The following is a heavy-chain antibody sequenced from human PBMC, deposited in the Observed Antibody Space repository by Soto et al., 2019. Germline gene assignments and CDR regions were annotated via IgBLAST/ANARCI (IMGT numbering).Heavy chain of an antibody. CDR1: GGSFSGYS. Sequence: SETLSLTCAVYGGSFSGYSWSWIRQPPGKGLEWIGEILHGGRTNYSPSLKSRVTISVDTSKNQFSLELRSVTAADTAVYYCARPHYDSNTFYSYFDYRGQGTLVTISS. CDR2: ILHGGRT. D-gene: IGHD3-22*01. J-gene: IGHJ4*02. V-gene: IGHV4-34*12. CDR3: ARPHYDSNTFYSYFDY.